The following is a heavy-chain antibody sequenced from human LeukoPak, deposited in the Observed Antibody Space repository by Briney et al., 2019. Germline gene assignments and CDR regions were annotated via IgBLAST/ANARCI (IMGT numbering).Heavy chain of an antibody. CDR2: ISTSSNYM. V-gene: IGHV3-21*04. D-gene: IGHD2-8*02. CDR3: GKGRGVYFYYYGVDV. J-gene: IGHJ6*02. Sequence: PGGSLRLSCAASGFTFRSYTMSWVRQAPGQGLEWVSSISTSSNYMYYGDSVKGRFTISRDNAKNSLYLQMNSLRVDDTALYYCGKGRGVYFYYYGVDVWGQGTTVIVSS. CDR1: GFTFRSYT.